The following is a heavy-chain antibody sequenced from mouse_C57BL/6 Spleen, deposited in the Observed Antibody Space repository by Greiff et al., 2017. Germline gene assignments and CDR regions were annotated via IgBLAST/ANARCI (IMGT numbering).Heavy chain of an antibody. CDR2: IDPSDSYT. Sequence: VKLMESGAELVMPGASVKLSCKASGYTFTSYWMHWVKQRPGQGLEWIGEIDPSDSYTNYNQKFKGKSTLTVDKSSSTAYMQLSSLTSEDSAVYYCARDYGSSYDFDYWGQGTTLTVSS. J-gene: IGHJ2*01. D-gene: IGHD1-1*01. V-gene: IGHV1-69*01. CDR1: GYTFTSYW. CDR3: ARDYGSSYDFDY.